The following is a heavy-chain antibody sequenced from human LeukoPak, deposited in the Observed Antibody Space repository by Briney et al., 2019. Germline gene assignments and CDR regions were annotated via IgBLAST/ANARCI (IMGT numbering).Heavy chain of an antibody. V-gene: IGHV1-8*01. CDR3: ARGVRYFDWLSQPYYYYYMDV. Sequence: ASVKVSCKASGYTFTSYDINWVRQATGQGLEWMGWMNPNSGNIGYSQKFKCRVTMTRNTSISTASMEMSSVRSEETAVYYGARGVRYFDWLSQPYYYYYMDVWGKGTTVTVSS. J-gene: IGHJ6*03. CDR1: GYTFTSYD. D-gene: IGHD3-9*01. CDR2: MNPNSGNI.